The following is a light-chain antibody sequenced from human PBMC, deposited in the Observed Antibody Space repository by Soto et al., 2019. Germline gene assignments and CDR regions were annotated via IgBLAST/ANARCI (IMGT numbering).Light chain of an antibody. CDR1: QSVSGY. V-gene: IGKV3-11*01. CDR3: QQRSDWRVT. Sequence: EIVLTQSPATLSLSPGERATLSCRASQSVSGYLAWYQQKPGQAPRLLIYDASNRATGIPARFSGSGSGADFTLTISSLEPEDFAVYYGQQRSDWRVTFGPGTKVDI. CDR2: DAS. J-gene: IGKJ3*01.